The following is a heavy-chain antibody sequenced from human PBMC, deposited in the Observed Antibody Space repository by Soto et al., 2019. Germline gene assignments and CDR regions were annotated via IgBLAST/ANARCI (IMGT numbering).Heavy chain of an antibody. J-gene: IGHJ6*02. CDR2: ISYDGSNK. CDR1: GFTFSSYA. CDR3: ARDILSWYWAGYYYGMDV. Sequence: PGGSLRLSCAASGFTFSSYAMHWVRQAPGKGLEWVALISYDGSNKYYADSVKGRFTISRDNSKNTLYLQMNSLRAEDTAVYYCARDILSWYWAGYYYGMDVWGQGTTVTVSS. D-gene: IGHD6-13*01. V-gene: IGHV3-30-3*01.